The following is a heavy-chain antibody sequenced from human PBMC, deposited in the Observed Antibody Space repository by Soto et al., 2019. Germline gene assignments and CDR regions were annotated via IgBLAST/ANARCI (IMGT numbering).Heavy chain of an antibody. V-gene: IGHV4-61*01. CDR3: ATRITVFGLLIPPFDP. CDR2: IYNSGIT. D-gene: IGHD3-3*01. Sequence: SETLSLTCTVSGGSVSSGSHYWSWIRQSPGKGLEWIGYIYNSGITKYNATLKSRVTISVDTSKNQFSLRLSSVTAADTAIYYCATRITVFGLLIPPFDPWGQGTQVTVSS. CDR1: GGSVSSGSHY. J-gene: IGHJ5*02.